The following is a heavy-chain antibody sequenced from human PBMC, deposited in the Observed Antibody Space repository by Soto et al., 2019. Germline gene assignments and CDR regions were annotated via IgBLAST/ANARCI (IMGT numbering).Heavy chain of an antibody. CDR3: ASPTVTPHYGMDV. CDR2: ISSSGSTI. D-gene: IGHD4-17*01. CDR1: GFTFSDYY. Sequence: VQLVESGGGMVKPGGSLRLSCAASGFTFSDYYMSWIRQAPGKGQEWVSYISSSGSTIYYADSVKGRFTISRDNAKNSLYLQMNSLRAEDTAVYYCASPTVTPHYGMDVWGQGTTVTVSS. V-gene: IGHV3-11*01. J-gene: IGHJ6*02.